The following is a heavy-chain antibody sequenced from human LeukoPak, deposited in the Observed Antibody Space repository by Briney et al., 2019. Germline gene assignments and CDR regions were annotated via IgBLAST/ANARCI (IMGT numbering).Heavy chain of an antibody. V-gene: IGHV4-59*08. CDR1: GGSITNFY. D-gene: IGHD3-22*01. CDR3: ARKYDSSGSGFDY. CDR2: IYYSGTT. Sequence: PSETLSLTCTVSGGSITNFYGGWIRQSPGKGLELIGYIYYSGTTNYSPSLKSRVSISVDTSKNQFSLKLTSVTAADTAVYYCARKYDSSGSGFDYWGQGTLVTVSS. J-gene: IGHJ4*02.